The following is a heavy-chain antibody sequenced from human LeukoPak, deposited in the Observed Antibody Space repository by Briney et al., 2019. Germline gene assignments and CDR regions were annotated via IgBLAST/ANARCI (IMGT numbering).Heavy chain of an antibody. CDR2: ISSSSSYI. V-gene: IGHV3-21*01. J-gene: IGHJ5*02. CDR3: ARNLFYGSGSYELDP. Sequence: PGGSLRLSCAASGFTFSSYSMNWVRQAPGKGLEWVSSISSSSSYIYYADSVKGRFTISRDNAKNSPYLQMNSLRAEDTAVYYCARNLFYGSGSYELDPWGQGTLVTVSS. D-gene: IGHD3-10*01. CDR1: GFTFSSYS.